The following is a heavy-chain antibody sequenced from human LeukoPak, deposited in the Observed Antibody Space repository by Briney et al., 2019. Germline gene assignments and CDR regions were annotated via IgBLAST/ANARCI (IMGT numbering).Heavy chain of an antibody. Sequence: QTGGSLRLSCAASGFTVSSNYMSWVRQAPGKVLEWVSAIYSGGNTYYADSVKGRFSISRDNSKNTMYLQMNSLRAEDTAVYYCARLLGGDTTDDVWGKGTTVTVSS. CDR1: GFTVSSNY. CDR2: IYSGGNT. D-gene: IGHD1-1*01. J-gene: IGHJ6*04. CDR3: ARLLGGDTTDDV. V-gene: IGHV3-66*04.